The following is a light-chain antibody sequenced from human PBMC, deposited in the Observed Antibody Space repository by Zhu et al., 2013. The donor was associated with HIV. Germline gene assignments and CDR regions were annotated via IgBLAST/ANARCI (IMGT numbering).Light chain of an antibody. Sequence: PGERLTLSCRASQTIGNSLVWYQQRPGQAPRLLIYDAFKRATGIPARFSGSGSGTDFTLTISSLEPEDFAVYYCQQYGRSPYTFGQGTKLEIK. J-gene: IGKJ2*01. CDR3: QQYGRSPYT. CDR1: QTIGNS. V-gene: IGKV3-20*01. CDR2: DAF.